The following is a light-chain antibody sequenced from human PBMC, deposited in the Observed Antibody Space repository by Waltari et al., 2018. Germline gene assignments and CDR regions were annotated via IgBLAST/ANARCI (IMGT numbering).Light chain of an antibody. J-gene: IGLJ2*01. CDR2: DVY. Sequence: QSALTQPRSVSGSPGQSVTISCTGASSDVGDYEYVSWYQQHPGKVPKLLIFDVYKRPSGVPDLFSVSKSGNTASLTISGLQPEDEADYHCCSYVGASTFVFGGGTKLTVL. V-gene: IGLV2-11*01. CDR3: CSYVGASTFV. CDR1: SSDVGDYEY.